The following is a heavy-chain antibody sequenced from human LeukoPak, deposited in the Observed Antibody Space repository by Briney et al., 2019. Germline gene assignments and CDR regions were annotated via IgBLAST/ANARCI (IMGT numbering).Heavy chain of an antibody. J-gene: IGHJ4*02. CDR3: ARESRLYSRHDY. D-gene: IGHD6-13*01. CDR2: IKANGGAT. Sequence: GASVKVSCKASGYTFTCYYMHWVRQAPGQGLEWMGWIKANGGATKYAQKLQGRVTMTRDTSISTAYMQLSRLRSDDTAVYYCARESRLYSRHDYWGQGTLVTVSS. CDR1: GYTFTCYY. V-gene: IGHV1-2*02.